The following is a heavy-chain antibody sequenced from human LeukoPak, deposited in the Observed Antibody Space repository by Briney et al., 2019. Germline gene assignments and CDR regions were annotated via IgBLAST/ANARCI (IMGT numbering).Heavy chain of an antibody. V-gene: IGHV3-23*01. CDR3: AKTSRVSSAYDSPFDY. CDR1: GFTFSTYA. CDR2: VRGSGSDT. Sequence: SGGSLRLSCAASGFTFSTYAMSWVRQAPGKGLEWVSAVRGSGSDTYYADSVKGRFTISRDNSKNTLYLQMNSLRAEDTAIYYCAKTSRVSSAYDSPFDYWGQGTLVTVSS. D-gene: IGHD5-12*01. J-gene: IGHJ4*02.